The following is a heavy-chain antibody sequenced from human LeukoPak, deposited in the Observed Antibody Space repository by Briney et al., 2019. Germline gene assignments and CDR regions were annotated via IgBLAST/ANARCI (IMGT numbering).Heavy chain of an antibody. CDR1: GYTFTDYY. V-gene: IGHV1-69*10. CDR2: IIPIFGIA. CDR3: ARGPSDYFDY. Sequence: SVKVSCKASGYTFTDYYMHWVRQAPGQGLEWMGWIIPIFGIANYAQKFQGRVTITADKSTSTAYMELSSLRSEDTAVYYCARGPSDYFDYWGQGTLVTVSS. J-gene: IGHJ4*02.